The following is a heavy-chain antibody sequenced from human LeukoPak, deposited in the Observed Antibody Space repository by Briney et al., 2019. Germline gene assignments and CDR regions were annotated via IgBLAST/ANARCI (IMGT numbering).Heavy chain of an antibody. V-gene: IGHV1-69*04. D-gene: IGHD3-10*01. CDR2: IIPILGIA. J-gene: IGHJ5*02. Sequence: SVKVSCKASGGTFSSYAISWVRQAPGQGLEWMGRIIPILGIANYAQKFQGRVTITADKSTSTAYMELSSLRSEDTAVYYCARVVSYNWFDPWGQGALVTVSS. CDR3: ARVVSYNWFDP. CDR1: GGTFSSYA.